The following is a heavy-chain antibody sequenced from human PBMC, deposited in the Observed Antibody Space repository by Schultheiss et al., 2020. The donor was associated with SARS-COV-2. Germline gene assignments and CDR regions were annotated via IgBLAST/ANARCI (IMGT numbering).Heavy chain of an antibody. J-gene: IGHJ4*02. D-gene: IGHD3-22*01. V-gene: IGHV4-38-2*02. CDR3: ARDGEGLYYYDSSGYYNY. CDR1: GYSISSGYY. Sequence: SQTLSLTCAVSGYSISSGYYWGWIRQPPGKGLEWIGSIYHSGSTYYNPSLKSRVTISVDTSKNQFSLKLSSVTAADTAVYYCARDGEGLYYYDSSGYYNYWGQGTLVTVSS. CDR2: IYHSGST.